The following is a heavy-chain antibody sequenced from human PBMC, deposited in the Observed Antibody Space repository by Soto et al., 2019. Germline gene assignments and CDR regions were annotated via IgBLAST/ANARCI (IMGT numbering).Heavy chain of an antibody. J-gene: IGHJ6*02. Sequence: TLSLTCTVSGGSISSGDYYWRWVRQPPGKGLEWIGYIYYSGSTYYNPSLKSRVTISVDTSKNQFSLKLSSVTAADSAVYYCARSKDSRLGMDVWGQGTTVTVSS. CDR3: ARSKDSRLGMDV. CDR1: GGSISSGDYY. V-gene: IGHV4-30-4*01. CDR2: IYYSGST. D-gene: IGHD3-22*01.